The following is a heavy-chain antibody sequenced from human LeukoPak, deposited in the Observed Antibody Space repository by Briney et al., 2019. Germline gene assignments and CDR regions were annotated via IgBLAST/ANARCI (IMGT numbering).Heavy chain of an antibody. J-gene: IGHJ6*03. D-gene: IGHD2-15*01. Sequence: PAGGSLRLSCAASGFTFSTYWLSWVRQAPGKGLEWVANIKEDGSEKYYVDSLKGRFTVSRDNAKNALYLQINGLRVGDTAVYYCARVGAARYYWYYMDVWGKGTTVTVSS. CDR1: GFTFSTYW. CDR3: ARVGAARYYWYYMDV. CDR2: IKEDGSEK. V-gene: IGHV3-7*01.